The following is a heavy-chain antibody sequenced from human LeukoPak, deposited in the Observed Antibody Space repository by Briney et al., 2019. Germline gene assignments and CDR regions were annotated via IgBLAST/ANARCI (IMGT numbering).Heavy chain of an antibody. CDR3: ARSQARYSSTWYGGYFFDY. V-gene: IGHV4-59*11. D-gene: IGHD6-13*01. Sequence: SETLSLTCSVSGGSISSHYWSWIRQPPGKGLEWIGYIYYSGSTKYNPSLKSRVTISLDTSKNQFSLKLSSVTAADTAVYYCARSQARYSSTWYGGYFFDYWGQGTLVTVSS. CDR2: IYYSGST. CDR1: GGSISSHY. J-gene: IGHJ4*02.